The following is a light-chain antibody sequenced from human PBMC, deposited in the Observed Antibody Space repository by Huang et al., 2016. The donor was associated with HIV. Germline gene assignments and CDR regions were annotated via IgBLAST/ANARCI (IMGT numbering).Light chain of an antibody. Sequence: IVLTQSPATLSWYPGERVTLSCRASQSVGNYIAWYQQHPGQSPKLLISATANRATGTPVRFSGSGSGTDFTITISSLESEDFAVYYCQQRSSGVTFGGGTKVQVK. CDR1: QSVGNY. V-gene: IGKV3-11*01. CDR2: ATA. J-gene: IGKJ4*01. CDR3: QQRSSGVT.